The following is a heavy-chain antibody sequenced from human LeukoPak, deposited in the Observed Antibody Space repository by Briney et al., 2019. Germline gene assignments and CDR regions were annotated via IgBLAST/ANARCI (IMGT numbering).Heavy chain of an antibody. V-gene: IGHV3-33*06. CDR1: GFAFSSYG. CDR2: IWYGGSNK. J-gene: IGHJ4*02. D-gene: IGHD3-3*01. CDR3: AKILDDDYGDY. Sequence: PGGSLRLSCAASGFAFSSYGMHWVRQAPGKGLEWVAVIWYGGSNKYYADSVKGRFTISRDNSKNTLYLQMNSLRAEDTAVYYCAKILDDDYGDYWGQGTLVTVSS.